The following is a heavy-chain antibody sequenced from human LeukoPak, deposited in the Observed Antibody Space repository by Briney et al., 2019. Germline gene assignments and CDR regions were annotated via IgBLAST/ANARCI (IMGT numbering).Heavy chain of an antibody. Sequence: PGGSLRLSCAASGFTFNSYSMNWVRQAPGKGLEWVSSISSSSSYIYYADSVKGRFTISRDNANYSLYLQMNSLRAEDTAVYYCAREDTALVTLDYWGQGTLVTVSS. D-gene: IGHD5-18*01. CDR1: GFTFNSYS. J-gene: IGHJ4*02. CDR2: ISSSSSYI. V-gene: IGHV3-21*01. CDR3: AREDTALVTLDY.